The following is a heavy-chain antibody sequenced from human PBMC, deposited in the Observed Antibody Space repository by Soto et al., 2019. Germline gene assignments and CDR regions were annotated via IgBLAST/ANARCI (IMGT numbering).Heavy chain of an antibody. CDR1: GFTVSTNY. Sequence: GGSLRLSCAASGFTVSTNYVSWVRQAPGMGLEWVSSIFSDGITYYADSVKGRFTISRDSFKNTLYLQMNSLRVEDTAVYYCARDYSESSVYYWGSLDIWGQGTMVTV. D-gene: IGHD3-22*01. CDR3: ARDYSESSVYYWGSLDI. CDR2: IFSDGIT. J-gene: IGHJ3*02. V-gene: IGHV3-66*01.